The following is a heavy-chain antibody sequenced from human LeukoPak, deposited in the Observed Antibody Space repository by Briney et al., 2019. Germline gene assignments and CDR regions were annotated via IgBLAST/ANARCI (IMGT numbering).Heavy chain of an antibody. CDR2: IIPMLGTA. D-gene: IGHD4-23*01. J-gene: IGHJ6*02. Sequence: SVKVSCKASEGTFISYAISWVRQAPGQGLEWMGQIIPMLGTASYAQRFQGRVTLTADESTSTAYMELSSLRSEDTAVYYCARESLPYGGNSFGHYYGMDVWGQGTTVTVSS. CDR1: EGTFISYA. CDR3: ARESLPYGGNSFGHYYGMDV. V-gene: IGHV1-69*13.